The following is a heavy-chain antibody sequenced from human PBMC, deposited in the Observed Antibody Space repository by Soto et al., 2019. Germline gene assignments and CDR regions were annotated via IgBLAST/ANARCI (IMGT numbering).Heavy chain of an antibody. CDR1: GFTFSDYY. CDR3: ARATGSSWLYYYYYYMDV. D-gene: IGHD6-13*01. J-gene: IGHJ6*03. Sequence: GESLKISCAASGFTFSDYYMSWIRQAPGKGLEWVSYISSSGSTIYYADSVKGRFTISRDNAKNSLYLQMNSLRAEDTAVYYCARATGSSWLYYYYYYMDVWGKGTTVTVSS. V-gene: IGHV3-11*01. CDR2: ISSSGSTI.